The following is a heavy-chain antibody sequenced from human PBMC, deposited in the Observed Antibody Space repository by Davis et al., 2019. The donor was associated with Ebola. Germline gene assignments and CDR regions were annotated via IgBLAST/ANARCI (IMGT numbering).Heavy chain of an antibody. CDR3: ARVDTAMVQRAAIDY. D-gene: IGHD5-18*01. V-gene: IGHV3-33*01. Sequence: GESLKISCAASGFTFSSYGMHWVRQAPGKGLEWVAVIWYDGSNKYYADSVKGRFTISRDNAKNSLYLQMNSLRAEDTAVYYCARVDTAMVQRAAIDYWGQGTLVTVSS. CDR1: GFTFSSYG. CDR2: IWYDGSNK. J-gene: IGHJ4*02.